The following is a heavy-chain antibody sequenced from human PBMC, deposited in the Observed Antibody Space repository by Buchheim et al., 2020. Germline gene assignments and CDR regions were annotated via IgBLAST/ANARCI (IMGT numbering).Heavy chain of an antibody. V-gene: IGHV3-7*04. CDR1: GFTFSSYW. CDR3: ARDGVLVPAALPYYHYGMDV. J-gene: IGHJ6*02. CDR2: IKQDGSEK. Sequence: EAQLVESGGGLVQPGGSLRLSCAASGFTFSSYWMSWVRQAPGKGLEWVANIKQDGSEKYYVDSVKGRFIISRDNAKSSVFLQMNTLRAEDTAVYYCARDGVLVPAALPYYHYGMDVWGQGTT. D-gene: IGHD2-2*01.